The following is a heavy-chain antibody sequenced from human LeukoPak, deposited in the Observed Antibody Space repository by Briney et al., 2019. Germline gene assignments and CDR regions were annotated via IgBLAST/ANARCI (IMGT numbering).Heavy chain of an antibody. V-gene: IGHV5-51*01. CDR2: IYPGESDT. CDR1: GYSFTSYW. D-gene: IGHD3-22*01. Sequence: GESLKISCKVSGYSFTSYWIGWVRQMPGKGLEWMAIIYPGESDTRYSPSFQGQVTISADKSISTAYLQWSSLKASDTAMYYCGRSSDSSGYYDYFDYWGQGTLVTVSS. J-gene: IGHJ4*02. CDR3: GRSSDSSGYYDYFDY.